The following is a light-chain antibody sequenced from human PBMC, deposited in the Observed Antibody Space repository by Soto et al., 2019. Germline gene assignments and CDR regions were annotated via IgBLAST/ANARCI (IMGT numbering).Light chain of an antibody. Sequence: QAVVTQPPSVSAAPEQKVTISCSGNSSNIGKNYVSWFQQFPGTAPKLLIYDNNKRPSGIPDRFSGSNSGTSATLGITGLQTGDEADYYCDTWDSSLSAVVFGGGTKVTVL. CDR1: SSNIGKNY. J-gene: IGLJ2*01. CDR3: DTWDSSLSAVV. CDR2: DNN. V-gene: IGLV1-51*01.